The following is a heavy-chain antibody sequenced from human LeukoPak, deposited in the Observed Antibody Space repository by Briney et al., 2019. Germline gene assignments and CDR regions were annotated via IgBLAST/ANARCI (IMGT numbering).Heavy chain of an antibody. CDR1: GFTFDDYG. CDR3: AKDIELFMS. D-gene: IGHD1-26*01. Sequence: PGGSLRLSCAASGFTFDDYGMSWVRQAPGKGLEWVSGLSHGGTRTFYAASVKGRFTISRDDSNSTLFLQMDNLRVEDTATYYCAKDIELFMSWGQGTLVIVSS. V-gene: IGHV3-23*01. J-gene: IGHJ5*02. CDR2: LSHGGTRT.